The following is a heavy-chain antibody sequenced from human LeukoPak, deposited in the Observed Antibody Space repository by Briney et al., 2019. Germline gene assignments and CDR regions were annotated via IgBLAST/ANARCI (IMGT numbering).Heavy chain of an antibody. Sequence: PSETLSLTCTVSGGSISSYYGIWIRQPPGKGLEWLGYIYYSGSTNYNRSLKSRVTISVDTSKNQFSLKLSSVTAADTAVYYCARSPEIVATIAAFDYWGQGTLVTVSS. V-gene: IGHV4-59*01. D-gene: IGHD5-12*01. CDR3: ARSPEIVATIAAFDY. CDR1: GGSISSYY. J-gene: IGHJ4*02. CDR2: IYYSGST.